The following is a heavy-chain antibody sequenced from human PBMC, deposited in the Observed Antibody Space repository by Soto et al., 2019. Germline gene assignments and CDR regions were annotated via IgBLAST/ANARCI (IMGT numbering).Heavy chain of an antibody. CDR1: GGSISSGPYS. CDR2: IFHTGST. D-gene: IGHD1-7*01. Sequence: QLQLQESGSGLVKPSQTLSLTCAVSGGSISSGPYSWTWIRQPPGKGLEWIGYIFHTGSTSYNPSLKSRVTISLDRAKNQFSLKLTSVTAADTAVYFCARPRNYVGVDYWGQGNLVTVSS. J-gene: IGHJ4*02. V-gene: IGHV4-30-2*01. CDR3: ARPRNYVGVDY.